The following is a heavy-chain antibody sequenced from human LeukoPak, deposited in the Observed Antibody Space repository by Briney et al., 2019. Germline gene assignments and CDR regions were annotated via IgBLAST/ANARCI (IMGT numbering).Heavy chain of an antibody. J-gene: IGHJ4*02. CDR1: GFTFSSDA. CDR2: IYGSGGST. D-gene: IGHD2-15*01. V-gene: IGHV3-23*01. CDR3: AKDRGRTWVQVAN. Sequence: PGESLRLSCIGTGFTFSSDAMGWVRQAPGKGLEWVSGIYGSGGSTYYADSVKGRFTISRDNSKNTLYLQMNSLRVEDTAVYYCAKDRGRTWVQVANWGQGTLVTVLS.